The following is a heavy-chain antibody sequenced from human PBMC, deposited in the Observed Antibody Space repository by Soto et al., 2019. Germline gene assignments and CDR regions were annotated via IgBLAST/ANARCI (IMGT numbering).Heavy chain of an antibody. CDR3: ARCRPPIAVAGTLFCGMDV. V-gene: IGHV1-69*12. Sequence: QVQLVQSGAEVKKPGSSVKVSCKASGGTFSSYAISWVRQAPGQGLEWMGGIIPIFGTANYAQKFQGRVTITADESTSTAYMELSSLRSEDTAVYYCARCRPPIAVAGTLFCGMDVWGQGTTVTVSS. CDR2: IIPIFGTA. J-gene: IGHJ6*02. CDR1: GGTFSSYA. D-gene: IGHD6-19*01.